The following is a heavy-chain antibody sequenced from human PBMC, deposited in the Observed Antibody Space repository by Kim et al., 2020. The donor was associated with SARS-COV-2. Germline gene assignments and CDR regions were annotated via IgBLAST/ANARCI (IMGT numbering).Heavy chain of an antibody. CDR1: GFSFSDYW. D-gene: IGHD6-19*01. J-gene: IGHJ3*02. Sequence: GGSLRLSCAASGFSFSDYWMTWVRQAPGKGLEWVAIIKGDGSEKNYVDSVTGRFTISRDNAKNSLYLQMNSLRAEDTAVYYCARGVAGAFDIWGQGTMVTVSS. V-gene: IGHV3-7*01. CDR2: IKGDGSEK. CDR3: ARGVAGAFDI.